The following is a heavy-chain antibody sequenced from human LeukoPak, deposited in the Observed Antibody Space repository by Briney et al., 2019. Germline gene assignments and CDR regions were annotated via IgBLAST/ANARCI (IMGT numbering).Heavy chain of an antibody. CDR3: ARAMGEVQLWLLCSVY. CDR1: GYTFTGYY. Sequence: GASVKVSCKASGYTFTGYYMHWVRQAPGQGLEWMGWINPNSGGTNYAQKFQGRVTMTRDTSISTAYMELSRLRSDDTAVYYSARAMGEVQLWLLCSVYWGQGTLVTVSS. V-gene: IGHV1-2*02. J-gene: IGHJ4*02. D-gene: IGHD5-18*01. CDR2: INPNSGGT.